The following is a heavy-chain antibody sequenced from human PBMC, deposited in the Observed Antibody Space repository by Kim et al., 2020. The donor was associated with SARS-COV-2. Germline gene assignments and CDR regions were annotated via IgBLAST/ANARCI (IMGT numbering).Heavy chain of an antibody. V-gene: IGHV3-33*01. D-gene: IGHD3-9*01. CDR3: AREGYFDWLSSLDY. J-gene: IGHJ4*02. Sequence: YADSVKGRFTISRDNSKNTLYLQMNSLRAEDTAVYYCAREGYFDWLSSLDYWGQGTLVTVSS.